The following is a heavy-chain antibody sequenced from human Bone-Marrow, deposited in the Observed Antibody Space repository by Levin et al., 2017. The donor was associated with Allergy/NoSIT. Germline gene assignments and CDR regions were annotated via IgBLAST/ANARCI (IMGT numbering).Heavy chain of an antibody. Sequence: SQTLSLTCAVNGGSFNTYYWSWIRQTPGKGLEWIGEIYPSGSSNYNPSLKSRVTMSIDPSKNQFSLALASVTAADTAIYYCARQSGYCTSTSCRFYWFDPWGQGTLVTVSS. CDR1: GGSFNTYY. V-gene: IGHV4-34*01. CDR2: IYPSGSS. CDR3: ARQSGYCTSTSCRFYWFDP. J-gene: IGHJ5*02. D-gene: IGHD2-2*01.